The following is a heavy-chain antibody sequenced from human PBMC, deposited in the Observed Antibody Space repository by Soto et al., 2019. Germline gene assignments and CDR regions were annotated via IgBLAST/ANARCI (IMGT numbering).Heavy chain of an antibody. CDR3: ARGPTGWYGYDY. J-gene: IGHJ4*02. CDR2: INSDATTK. D-gene: IGHD6-19*01. CDR1: GFPFRSSW. Sequence: EVQLVESGGGLVQPGGSLGLSCVASGFPFRSSWMHWVRQAPGKGLVWVSRINSDATTKNYADYVQGRFTIARDKAENTLYLQMDSLTAEYTAVYYCARGPTGWYGYDYWGQGTLVTVSS. V-gene: IGHV3-74*01.